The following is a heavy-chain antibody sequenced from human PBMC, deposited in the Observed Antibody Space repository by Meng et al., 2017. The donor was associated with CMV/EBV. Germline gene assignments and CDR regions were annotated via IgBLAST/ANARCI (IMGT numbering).Heavy chain of an antibody. J-gene: IGHJ6*02. D-gene: IGHD3-22*01. CDR2: INHSGST. CDR3: ARGGGSTDYYRSNYYYYGMDV. CDR1: GGSFSGYY. Sequence: SETLSLTCAVYGGSFSGYYWSWIRQPPGKGPEWIGEINHSGSTNYNPSLKSRVTISVDTSKNQFSLKLSSVTAADTAVYYCARGGGSTDYYRSNYYYYGMDVWGQGTTVTVSS. V-gene: IGHV4-34*01.